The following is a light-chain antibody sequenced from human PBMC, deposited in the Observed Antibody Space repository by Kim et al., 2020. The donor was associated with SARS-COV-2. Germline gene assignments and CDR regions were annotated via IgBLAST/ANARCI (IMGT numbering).Light chain of an antibody. V-gene: IGLV2-23*02. Sequence: SITIAYTGTSSDVGSYNLVSWYQQLPGKAPKLMIYDVSKRPSGVSNRFSGSKSGNTASLTISGLQADDEADYYCCSYAGSSTLVFGGGTQLTVL. CDR1: SSDVGSYNL. J-gene: IGLJ2*01. CDR2: DVS. CDR3: CSYAGSSTLV.